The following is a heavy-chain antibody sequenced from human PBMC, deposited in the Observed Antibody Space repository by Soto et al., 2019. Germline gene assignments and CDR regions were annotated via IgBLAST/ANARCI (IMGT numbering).Heavy chain of an antibody. CDR1: GFTFSSYS. V-gene: IGHV3-48*01. D-gene: IGHD3-10*01. Sequence: PGGSLRLSCAASGFTFSSYSMNWVRQAPGKGLEWVSYISSGSSTTYYADSVKGRFTISRDNAKNSLYLQMNSLRAEDTAVYYCARDWDYGSGSYYLTDAFDIWGQGTMVTVSS. J-gene: IGHJ3*02. CDR2: ISSGSSTT. CDR3: ARDWDYGSGSYYLTDAFDI.